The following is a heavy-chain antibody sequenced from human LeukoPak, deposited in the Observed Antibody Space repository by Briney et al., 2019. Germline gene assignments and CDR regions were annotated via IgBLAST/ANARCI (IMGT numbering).Heavy chain of an antibody. D-gene: IGHD3-9*01. CDR2: IYYSGST. CDR1: GGSISSSSYY. V-gene: IGHV4-39*01. CDR3: ARVLRLRYFDWLPRAFDI. Sequence: SETLSLTCTVSGGSISSSSYYWGWIRQPPGKGLEWIGSIYYSGSTYYNPSLKSRVTISVDTSKNQFSLKLSSVTAADTAVYYCARVLRLRYFDWLPRAFDIWGQGTMVTVSS. J-gene: IGHJ3*02.